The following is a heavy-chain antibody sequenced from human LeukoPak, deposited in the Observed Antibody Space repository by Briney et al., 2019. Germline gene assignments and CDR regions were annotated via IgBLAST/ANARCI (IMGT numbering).Heavy chain of an antibody. CDR3: AREMVAARNWFDP. J-gene: IGHJ5*02. CDR2: IIPIFGTA. D-gene: IGHD2-15*01. V-gene: IGHV1-69*06. CDR1: GGTLSSYA. Sequence: SVKVSCKASGGTLSSYAISWVRQAPGQGLEWMGGIIPIFGTANYAQKFQGRVTITADKSTSTAYMELSSLRSEDTAVYYCAREMVAARNWFDPWGQGTLVTVSS.